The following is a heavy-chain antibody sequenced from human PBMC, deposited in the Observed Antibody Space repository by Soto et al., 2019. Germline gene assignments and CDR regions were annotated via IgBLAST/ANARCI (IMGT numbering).Heavy chain of an antibody. V-gene: IGHV3-30*18. CDR1: GFTFSSYG. CDR2: ISYDGSNK. J-gene: IGHJ6*03. CDR3: AKDSPQVPRGGYMDV. Sequence: GGSLRLSCAASGFTFSSYGMHWVRQAPGKGLEWVAVISYDGSNKYYADSVKGRFTISRDNSKNTLYLQMNSLRAEDTAVYYCAKDSPQVPRGGYMDVWGKGTTVTVS.